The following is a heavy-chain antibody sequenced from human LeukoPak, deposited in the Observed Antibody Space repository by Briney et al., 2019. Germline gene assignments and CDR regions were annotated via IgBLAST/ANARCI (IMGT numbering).Heavy chain of an antibody. Sequence: GASVKVSCKVSGYTLTELSMHWVRQAPGKGLEWMGGFDPEDGETIYAQKFQGRVTMTRDTSISTAYMELSRLRSDDTAVYYCAREWRCSSTSCPFDYWGQGTLVTVSS. CDR1: GYTLTELS. J-gene: IGHJ4*02. D-gene: IGHD2-2*01. CDR2: FDPEDGET. V-gene: IGHV1-24*01. CDR3: AREWRCSSTSCPFDY.